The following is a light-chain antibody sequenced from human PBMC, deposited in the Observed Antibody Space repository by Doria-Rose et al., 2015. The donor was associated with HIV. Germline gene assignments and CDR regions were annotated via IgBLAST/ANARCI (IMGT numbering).Light chain of an antibody. CDR2: DAS. J-gene: IGKJ4*01. V-gene: IGKV1-33*01. CDR3: QQYDSLT. Sequence: DIRLTQSPSSLSASVGDRVTITCQASQDISNYLNWYQQKPGKAPKLLIYDASNLETGVPSRFSGSGSGTDFTFTIISLQPEDIATYYCQQYDSLTFGGGTKVEIK. CDR1: QDISNY.